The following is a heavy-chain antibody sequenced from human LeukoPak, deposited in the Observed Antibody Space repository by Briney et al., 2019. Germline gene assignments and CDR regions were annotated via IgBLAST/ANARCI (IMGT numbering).Heavy chain of an antibody. CDR3: AKDGLYGATRDY. CDR1: GFTFNIYG. J-gene: IGHJ4*02. CDR2: IRHDGSNK. D-gene: IGHD4/OR15-4a*01. Sequence: GGSLGLSCAASGFTFNIYGMHWVRQAPAKGLGGVAFIRHDGSNKYYADSVKGRFTISRDNSKNTVNLQMHSLRVEDTAVYYCAKDGLYGATRDYWGQGTLVTVSS. V-gene: IGHV3-30*02.